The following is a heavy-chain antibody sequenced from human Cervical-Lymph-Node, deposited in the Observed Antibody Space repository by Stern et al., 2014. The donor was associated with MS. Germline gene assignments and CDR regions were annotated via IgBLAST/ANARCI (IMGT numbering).Heavy chain of an antibody. CDR1: GYSFTIYY. Sequence: AQLAESGAEVKKPGESLKISCKLSGYSFTIYYLAWARQMPGKGLEWMGVIYPYDSDTTYSPSFQGQVTISADKSITTAYLQWSSLRASDTAMYYCARHVQGFDYWGQGTLVTVSS. J-gene: IGHJ4*02. CDR2: IYPYDSDT. CDR3: ARHVQGFDY. V-gene: IGHV5-51*01.